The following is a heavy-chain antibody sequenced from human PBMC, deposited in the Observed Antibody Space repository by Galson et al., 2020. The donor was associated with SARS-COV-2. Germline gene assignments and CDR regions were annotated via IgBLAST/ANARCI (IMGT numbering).Heavy chain of an antibody. CDR3: AKDGGGRGSYFCGN. CDR2: VSYDGLNK. J-gene: IGHJ4*02. Sequence: GGSLRLSCAASGFTFSSFGMHWVRQAPGKGLEWLAVVSYDGLNKYFADSVKGRFTISRDNAKSTVYLQMNSLRVEDTAVYYCAKDGGGRGSYFCGNWGQGTLGTVSS. D-gene: IGHD1-26*01. CDR1: GFTFSSFG. V-gene: IGHV3-30*18.